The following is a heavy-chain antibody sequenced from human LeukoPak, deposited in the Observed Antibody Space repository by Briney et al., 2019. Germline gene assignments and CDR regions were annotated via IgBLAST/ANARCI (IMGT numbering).Heavy chain of an antibody. V-gene: IGHV4-39*01. CDR2: IYYNGAT. D-gene: IGHD2-15*01. CDR1: GGSVSSNDYY. CDR3: ARHHCSGGTCYFNYYYYYYIDV. Sequence: SETPSLTCTVSGGSVSSNDYYWDWIRQPPGKGLEWIGNIYYNGATYYNPSLKSRVTISLDPSKNQFSLKLSSVTAADTAVYYCARHHCSGGTCYFNYYYYYYIDVWGKGTTVTVSS. J-gene: IGHJ6*03.